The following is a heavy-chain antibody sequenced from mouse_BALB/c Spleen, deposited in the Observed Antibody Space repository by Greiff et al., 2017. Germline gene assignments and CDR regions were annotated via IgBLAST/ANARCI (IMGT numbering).Heavy chain of an antibody. Sequence: EVQLVESGGGLVKPGGSLKLSCAASGFTFSDYYMYWVRQTPEKRLEWVATISDGGSYTYYPDSVKGRFTISRDNAKNNLYLQMSSLKSEDTAMYYCARGGYGNYLFAYWGQGTLVTVSA. D-gene: IGHD2-1*01. CDR3: ARGGYGNYLFAY. J-gene: IGHJ3*01. V-gene: IGHV5-4*02. CDR1: GFTFSDYY. CDR2: ISDGGSYT.